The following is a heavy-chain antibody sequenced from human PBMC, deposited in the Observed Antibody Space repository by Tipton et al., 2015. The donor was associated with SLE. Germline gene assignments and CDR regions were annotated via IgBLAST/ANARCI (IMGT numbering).Heavy chain of an antibody. D-gene: IGHD5/OR15-5a*01. J-gene: IGHJ4*02. CDR1: GGSISSGGYY. Sequence: TLSLTCTVSGGSISSGGYYWSWIRQHPGKGLEWIGYIYYSGSTYYNPSLKSRVTISVDTSKNQFSLKLSSVTVADTAVYYCASVDPLFTRAGYFVYWGLGTLVSVSS. V-gene: IGHV4-31*03. CDR2: IYYSGST. CDR3: ASVDPLFTRAGYFVY.